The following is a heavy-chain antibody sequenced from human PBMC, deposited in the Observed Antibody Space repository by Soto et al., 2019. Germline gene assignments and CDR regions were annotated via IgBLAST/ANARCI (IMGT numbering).Heavy chain of an antibody. D-gene: IGHD6-6*01. CDR1: GFTFDDYA. CDR3: AKDIYSSSSGQDY. CDR2: ISWNGGNI. V-gene: IGHV3-9*01. J-gene: IGHJ4*02. Sequence: EVQLVESGGGLVQPGRSLRLSCAASGFTFDDYAMHWVRQAPGKGLEWVSGISWNGGNIGYADSVKGRFTISRDNAKNSLFLQMNSRRADDTALYFCAKDIYSSSSGQDYWGQGTPVTVSS.